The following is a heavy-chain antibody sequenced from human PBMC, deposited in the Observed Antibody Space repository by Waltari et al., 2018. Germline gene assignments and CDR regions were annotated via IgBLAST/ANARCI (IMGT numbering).Heavy chain of an antibody. CDR2: IYYSGST. CDR3: ARGGNVGMVIAIFFDY. CDR1: GGSISSGDYY. Sequence: QVQLQESGPGLVKPSQTLSLTCTVSGGSISSGDYYWSWIRQPPGKGLEWIGYIYYSGSTYYNPSLKSRVTISVDTSKNQFSLKLSSVTAADTAVYYCARGGNVGMVIAIFFDYWGQGTLVTVSS. V-gene: IGHV4-30-4*08. J-gene: IGHJ4*02. D-gene: IGHD2-21*01.